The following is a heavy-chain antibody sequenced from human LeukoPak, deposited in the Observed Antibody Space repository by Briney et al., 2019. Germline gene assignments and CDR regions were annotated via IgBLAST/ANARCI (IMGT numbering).Heavy chain of an antibody. CDR2: VKTKSEGATT. Sequence: PGGSLRLSCATSGFIFSDAWMTWVRQAPGKGLEWVGRVKTKSEGATTDYASPVKGRFIISRDDSKKTVYLLMNTLKTEDTAVYYCMSDLDNWGQGTLVTVSS. CDR1: GFIFSDAW. V-gene: IGHV3-15*01. CDR3: MSDLDN. J-gene: IGHJ4*02.